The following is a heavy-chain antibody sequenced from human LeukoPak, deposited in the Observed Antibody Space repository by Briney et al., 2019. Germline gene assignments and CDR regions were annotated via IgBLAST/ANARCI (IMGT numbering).Heavy chain of an antibody. Sequence: GESLKISCKGSGYSFTSYWIGWVRQMPGKGLEWMGIIYPGDSDTRYSPSFQGQVTISADKSISTAYLQWSSLKASDTAMYYCARPLGHCSSTSCYIAFDYWGQGTLVTVSS. CDR3: ARPLGHCSSTSCYIAFDY. CDR2: IYPGDSDT. D-gene: IGHD2-2*02. V-gene: IGHV5-51*01. J-gene: IGHJ4*02. CDR1: GYSFTSYW.